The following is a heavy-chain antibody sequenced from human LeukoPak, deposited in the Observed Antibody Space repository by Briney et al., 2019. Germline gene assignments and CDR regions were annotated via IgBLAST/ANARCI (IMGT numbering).Heavy chain of an antibody. CDR3: ARVGYGSSWGERYYFDH. CDR2: ISSAGDT. CDR1: GFSVSNNH. J-gene: IGHJ4*02. V-gene: IGHV3-66*01. D-gene: IGHD6-13*01. Sequence: GGSLRLSCATSGFSVSNNHMSWVRQAPGKGLEWVSVISSAGDTYYADSVKGRFSISRDTSKDTVFLEMNSLRAEDTAVYYCARVGYGSSWGERYYFDHWGQGAQVTVSS.